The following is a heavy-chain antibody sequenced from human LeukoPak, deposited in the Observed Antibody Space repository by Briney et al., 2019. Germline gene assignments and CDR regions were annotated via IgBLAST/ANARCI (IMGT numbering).Heavy chain of an antibody. CDR2: MNRNSGKT. CDR3: ARGSLAAREARGGWFDP. Sequence: GASVKVSCKASGYTFTSYDINGVGQAAGQGVEGMGWMNRNSGKTDYAQKFQGRETITRNTSISTAYMELSSLRSEDKAVYYCARGSLAAREARGGWFDPWGQGTLVTVSS. V-gene: IGHV1-8*01. CDR1: GYTFTSYD. D-gene: IGHD6-6*01. J-gene: IGHJ5*02.